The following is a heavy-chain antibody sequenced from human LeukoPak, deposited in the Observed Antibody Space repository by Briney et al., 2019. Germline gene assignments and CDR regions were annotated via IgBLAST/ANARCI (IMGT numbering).Heavy chain of an antibody. J-gene: IGHJ5*02. D-gene: IGHD3-10*01. Sequence: SETLSLTCTVSGGSISGYYWSWIRQPPGKGLEWIGYIYYSGSTNYNPSLKSRVTISVDTSENQFSLKLSSMTAADTAVYYCARHSDYSSGSYSWFDPWGQGTLVTVSS. CDR1: GGSISGYY. V-gene: IGHV4-59*08. CDR3: ARHSDYSSGSYSWFDP. CDR2: IYYSGST.